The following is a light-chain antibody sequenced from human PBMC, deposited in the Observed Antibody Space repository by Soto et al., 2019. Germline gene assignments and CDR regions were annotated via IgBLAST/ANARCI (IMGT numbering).Light chain of an antibody. J-gene: IGLJ1*01. CDR2: EVS. Sequence: QSALTQPASVSGSPGQSITISCTGTSSDVGGYNFVSWYQQHPGKAPKLMIFEVSNRPSGVSNRFSGSKSGNTASLTISGLQAEDEADYYCSSYTSSGTSVFGTGTKVTVL. CDR3: SSYTSSGTSV. V-gene: IGLV2-14*01. CDR1: SSDVGGYNF.